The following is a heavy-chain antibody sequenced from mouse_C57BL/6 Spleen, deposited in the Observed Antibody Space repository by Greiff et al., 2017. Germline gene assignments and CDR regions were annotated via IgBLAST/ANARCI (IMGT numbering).Heavy chain of an antibody. V-gene: IGHV14-1*01. J-gene: IGHJ2*01. Sequence: VQLQQSGAELVRPGASVKLSCTASGFNIKDYYMHWVKQRPEQGLEWIGRIDPEDGDTEYAPKFQGKATMTADTSSHTASLQLSSLTSEDTAFYSCTTRGYGYYFDYWGQGTTLTVSS. CDR3: TTRGYGYYFDY. D-gene: IGHD2-14*01. CDR1: GFNIKDYY. CDR2: IDPEDGDT.